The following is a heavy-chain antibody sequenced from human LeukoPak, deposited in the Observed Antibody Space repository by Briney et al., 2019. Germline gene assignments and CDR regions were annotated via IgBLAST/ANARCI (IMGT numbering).Heavy chain of an antibody. CDR1: GGSFSGYY. CDR3: AREGARWEPSFSAFDI. Sequence: SETLSLTCAVYGGSFSGYYWSWIRQPPGKGLEWIGEINHSGSTNYNPSLKSRVTISVDTSKNQFSLKLSSVTAADTAVYYCAREGARWEPSFSAFDIWGQGTMVTVSS. J-gene: IGHJ3*02. CDR2: INHSGST. D-gene: IGHD1-26*01. V-gene: IGHV4-34*01.